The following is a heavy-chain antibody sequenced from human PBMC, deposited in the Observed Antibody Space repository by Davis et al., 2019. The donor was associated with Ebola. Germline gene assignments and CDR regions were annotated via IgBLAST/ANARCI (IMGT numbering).Heavy chain of an antibody. D-gene: IGHD6-6*01. J-gene: IGHJ6*02. CDR2: IYYSGST. V-gene: IGHV4-59*12. Sequence: MPSETLSLTCTVSGGSISSYYWSWIRQPPGKGLEWIGYIYYSGSTDYNPSLKSRVTISVDTSKNQFSLKLSSVTAADTAVYYCARRIGSRSWGYYYYGMDVWGQGTTVTVSS. CDR1: GGSISSYY. CDR3: ARRIGSRSWGYYYYGMDV.